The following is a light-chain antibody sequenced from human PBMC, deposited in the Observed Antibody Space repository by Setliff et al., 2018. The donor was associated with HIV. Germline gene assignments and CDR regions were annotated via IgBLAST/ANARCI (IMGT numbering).Light chain of an antibody. J-gene: IGLJ1*01. Sequence: QSVLTPPASVSGSPGQSITISCTGTSSDVGGYNYVSWYQQHPGKAPKLMIYEVNNRPSGVSNRFSGSKSGNTAALTISGLQAEDEADYYCSSYTSSNTLAAFGTGTKGTVL. CDR2: EVN. CDR3: SSYTSSNTLAA. V-gene: IGLV2-14*01. CDR1: SSDVGGYNY.